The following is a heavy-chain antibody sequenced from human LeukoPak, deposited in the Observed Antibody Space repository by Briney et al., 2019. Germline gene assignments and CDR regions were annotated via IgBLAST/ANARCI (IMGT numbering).Heavy chain of an antibody. CDR2: ISSSSSYI. Sequence: GGSLRLSCEASGFTFNSFAISWVRQAPGKGLEWVSSISSSSSYIYYADSVKGRFTISRDNSKNTLYLQMNTLRAEDTAVYYCAKGSSGYSKIFDYWGQGTLVTVSS. D-gene: IGHD2-15*01. CDR1: GFTFNSFA. J-gene: IGHJ4*02. V-gene: IGHV3-23*01. CDR3: AKGSSGYSKIFDY.